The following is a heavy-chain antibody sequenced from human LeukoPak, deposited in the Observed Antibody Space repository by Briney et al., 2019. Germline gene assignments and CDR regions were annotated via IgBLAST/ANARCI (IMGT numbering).Heavy chain of an antibody. D-gene: IGHD6-19*01. V-gene: IGHV4-59*08. CDR3: ARNVGWYSHDS. CDR1: GDSLSSHF. Sequence: SETLSLTCTVSGDSLSSHFWSWIRQPPGKGLEWIGFIFGSGSTNYDPSLRGRVTISEDTSENHFSLKLTSVTAADTAVYYCARNVGWYSHDSWGQGTLVTVSS. CDR2: IFGSGST. J-gene: IGHJ4*02.